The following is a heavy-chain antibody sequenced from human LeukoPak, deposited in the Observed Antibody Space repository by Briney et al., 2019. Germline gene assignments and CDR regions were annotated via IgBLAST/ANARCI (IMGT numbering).Heavy chain of an antibody. V-gene: IGHV3-48*03. D-gene: IGHD2-15*01. J-gene: IGHJ4*02. CDR2: ISSSGRSI. Sequence: PGGSLRLSCAASGFTFSTYEMNWVRQAPGKGLEWVSYISSSGRSIYYAGSVKGRFTISRDNANNSLFLQMNSLRAEDTAVYYCAVVAGYWGQGTLVTVSS. CDR3: AVVAGY. CDR1: GFTFSTYE.